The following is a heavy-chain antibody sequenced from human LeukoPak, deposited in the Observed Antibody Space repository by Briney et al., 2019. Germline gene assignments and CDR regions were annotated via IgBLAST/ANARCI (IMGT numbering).Heavy chain of an antibody. CDR3: ARVVGYCSSTSCPRRMDV. D-gene: IGHD2-2*01. CDR2: FSAYNGNT. J-gene: IGHJ6*04. CDR1: GYTFTSYG. Sequence: GASVKVSCKASGYTFTSYGISWVRQAPGQGLEWMGWFSAYNGNTNYPQKLQGRVTMTTDTSTSTAYMVLRSLRSDDTAVCYCARVVGYCSSTSCPRRMDVWGKGTTVTVSS. V-gene: IGHV1-18*01.